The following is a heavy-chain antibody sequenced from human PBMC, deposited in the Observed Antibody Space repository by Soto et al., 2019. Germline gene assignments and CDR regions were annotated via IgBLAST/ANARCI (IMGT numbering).Heavy chain of an antibody. CDR2: IIPIFGTA. D-gene: IGHD2-2*01. J-gene: IGHJ6*02. Sequence: SSVKVSCKASGGTFSSYAISWVRQAPGKGLEWMGGIIPIFGTANYAQKFQGRVTITADKSMSTAYMELSSLRSEDTAVYYCARVYQLLPLPYYYGMDVWGQGTTVTVSS. CDR3: ARVYQLLPLPYYYGMDV. V-gene: IGHV1-69*06. CDR1: GGTFSSYA.